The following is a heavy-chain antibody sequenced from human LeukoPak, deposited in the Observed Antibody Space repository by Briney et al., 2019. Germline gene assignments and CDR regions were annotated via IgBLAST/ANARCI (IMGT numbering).Heavy chain of an antibody. Sequence: PGRSLRLSCAASGFTFSSYAMHWVRQAPGKGLEWVAVISYDGSNKYYADSVKGRFTISRDNSKNTLYLLMNSLRAEDTAVYYCAREDPTMIQLWSFDYWGQGTLVTVSS. CDR3: AREDPTMIQLWSFDY. J-gene: IGHJ4*02. D-gene: IGHD5-18*01. V-gene: IGHV3-30-3*01. CDR2: ISYDGSNK. CDR1: GFTFSSYA.